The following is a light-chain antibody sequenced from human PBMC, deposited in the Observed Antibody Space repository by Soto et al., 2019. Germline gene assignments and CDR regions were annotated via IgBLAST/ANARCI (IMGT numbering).Light chain of an antibody. CDR3: EQYGSLPWT. Sequence: EIVLTQSPGTLSLSPGERATLSCRASQSLSDNYLAWYQQKSDQAPRLLIYSTSSRAPGIPDRFSGSGSGTDFTLPISRLEPEDFALYHCEQYGSLPWTFGQGTKLEI. CDR2: STS. J-gene: IGKJ1*01. V-gene: IGKV3-20*01. CDR1: QSLSDNY.